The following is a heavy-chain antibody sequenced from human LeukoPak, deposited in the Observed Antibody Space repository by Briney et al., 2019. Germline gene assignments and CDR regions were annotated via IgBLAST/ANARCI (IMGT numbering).Heavy chain of an antibody. CDR2: ISSSSSYI. V-gene: IGHV3-21*01. CDR3: ARDTPEMATTRLGSFDP. D-gene: IGHD5-24*01. Sequence: PGGSLRLSCAASGFTFSSYSMNWVRQAPGKGLEWVSSISSSSSYIYYADSVKGRFNISRDNAKNSLYLQMNSLRAEDTAVYYCARDTPEMATTRLGSFDPWGQGTLVIVSS. CDR1: GFTFSSYS. J-gene: IGHJ5*02.